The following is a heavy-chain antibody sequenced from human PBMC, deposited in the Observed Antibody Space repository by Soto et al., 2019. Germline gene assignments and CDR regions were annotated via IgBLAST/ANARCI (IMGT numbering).Heavy chain of an antibody. J-gene: IGHJ6*02. V-gene: IGHV4-31*03. CDR1: GGSISSGGYY. CDR2: IYYSGST. Sequence: KPSETLSLTCTVSGGSISSGGYYWSWIRQHPGKGLEWIGYIYYSGSTYYNPSLKSRVTISVDTSKNQFSLKLSSVTAADTAVYYCARACLNVDAAMAYGMDVWGRGTTVTVSS. D-gene: IGHD5-18*01. CDR3: ARACLNVDAAMAYGMDV.